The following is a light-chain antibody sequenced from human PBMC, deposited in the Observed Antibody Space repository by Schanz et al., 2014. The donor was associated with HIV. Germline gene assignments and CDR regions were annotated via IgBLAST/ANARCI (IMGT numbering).Light chain of an antibody. CDR3: QQYDTYPYT. CDR2: DAS. CDR1: QSVSSY. Sequence: EIVLTQSPATLSLSPGERATLSCRASQSVSSYLAWYQQKPGQAPRLLIYDASNRATGIPARFSGSGSGTDFTLTISSLEPEDFAVYYCQQYDTYPYTFGQGTTLDLK. J-gene: IGKJ2*01. V-gene: IGKV3-11*01.